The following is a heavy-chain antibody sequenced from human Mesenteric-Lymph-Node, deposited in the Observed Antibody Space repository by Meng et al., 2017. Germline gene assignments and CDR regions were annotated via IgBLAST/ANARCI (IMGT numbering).Heavy chain of an antibody. CDR2: ISRSGDNK. CDR1: GFTFSSYA. J-gene: IGHJ4*02. CDR3: TRETVPSTQRQSDY. Sequence: LSLTCAASGFTFSSYAMSWVRQAPGKGLEWVSSISRSGDNKVYADSVEGRFTISRDNAKNSLYLQMNTLRAEDTALYFCTRETVPSTQRQSDYWGQGTLVTVSS. D-gene: IGHD2/OR15-2a*01. V-gene: IGHV3-21*01.